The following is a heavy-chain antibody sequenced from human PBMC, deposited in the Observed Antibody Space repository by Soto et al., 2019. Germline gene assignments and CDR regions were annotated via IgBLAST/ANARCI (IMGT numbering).Heavy chain of an antibody. V-gene: IGHV1-58*02. CDR1: GFTFTGSA. CDR2: IVVGSGNT. J-gene: IGHJ6*02. Sequence: SVKVSCKASGFTFTGSAMQWVRQARGQRLEWIGWIVVGSGNTNYAQKFQERVTITRDMSTSTAYMELSSLRSEDTAVYYCAAGLGGDLVPYYYGMDVWGQGTTVTVSS. CDR3: AAGLGGDLVPYYYGMDV. D-gene: IGHD2-21*01.